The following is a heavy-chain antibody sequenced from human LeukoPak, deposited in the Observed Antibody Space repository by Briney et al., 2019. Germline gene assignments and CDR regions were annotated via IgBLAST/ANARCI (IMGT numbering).Heavy chain of an antibody. Sequence: GGSLRLSCAASGFTFSSYAMSWVRQAPGKGLEWVSAISGSGGSTYYADSVKGRFTISRDNSKNTLYLQMNSLRAEDTAVYYCAGGPTYYYGSGSYPDYWGQGTLVTASS. CDR2: ISGSGGST. D-gene: IGHD3-10*01. CDR3: AGGPTYYYGSGSYPDY. V-gene: IGHV3-23*01. J-gene: IGHJ4*02. CDR1: GFTFSSYA.